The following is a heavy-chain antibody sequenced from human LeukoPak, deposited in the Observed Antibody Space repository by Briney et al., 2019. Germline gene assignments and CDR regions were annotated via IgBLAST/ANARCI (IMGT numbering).Heavy chain of an antibody. CDR3: ARSPTLATIGFGFDS. V-gene: IGHV1-69*08. Sequence: ASVKVSCKASGGTFSSYTINWVRQAPGQGLEWMGRVIPVFGTTNYAQNFQGRVTITADKSTSTAYMELSSLRSEDTAMYYCARSPTLATIGFGFDSWGQGTLVTVSS. CDR1: GGTFSSYT. D-gene: IGHD5-24*01. J-gene: IGHJ4*02. CDR2: VIPVFGTT.